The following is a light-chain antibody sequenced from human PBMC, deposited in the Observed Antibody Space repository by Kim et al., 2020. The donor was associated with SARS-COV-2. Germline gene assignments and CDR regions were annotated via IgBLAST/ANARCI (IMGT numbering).Light chain of an antibody. Sequence: EIVLTQSPGTLSLSPGETATLSCGASQHIKTFLVWYHQQPGQPPTLLLNDASTRATAVPRRCMGGGSGSDFTLTITNIAPDDSAVYYCQQRNAWPRTFGQGTKLEI. CDR2: DAS. CDR3: QQRNAWPRT. CDR1: QHIKTF. V-gene: IGKV3-11*01. J-gene: IGKJ2*01.